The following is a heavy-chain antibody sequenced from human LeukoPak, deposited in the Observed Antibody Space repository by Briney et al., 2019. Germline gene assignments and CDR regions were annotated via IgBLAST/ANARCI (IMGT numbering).Heavy chain of an antibody. CDR3: AREWFGEQLIDY. V-gene: IGHV3-21*01. CDR1: GFTFSSYS. J-gene: IGHJ4*02. D-gene: IGHD3-10*01. CDR2: ISSSSSYI. Sequence: GGSLRLSCAASGFTFSSYSMNWVRQAPGKGLEWVSSISSSSSYIYYADSVKGRFTISRDNAKNSLYLQVNSLRAEDTAVYYCAREWFGEQLIDYWGQGTLVTVSS.